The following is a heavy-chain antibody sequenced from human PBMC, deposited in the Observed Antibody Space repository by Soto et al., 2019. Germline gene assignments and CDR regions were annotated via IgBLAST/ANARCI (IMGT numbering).Heavy chain of an antibody. D-gene: IGHD3-16*01. CDR1: GFPFSSYW. V-gene: IGHV3-74*01. CDR2: ILGDGSSS. CDR3: TRDLLGYYFDY. J-gene: IGHJ4*02. Sequence: GGSLRLSCAASGFPFSSYWMHWVRQTPGKGLAWVARILGDGSSSNYADSVKGRFTISRDNAKNTLYLQMDSLRAEDTAVYYCTRDLLGYYFDYWGQGALVTVSS.